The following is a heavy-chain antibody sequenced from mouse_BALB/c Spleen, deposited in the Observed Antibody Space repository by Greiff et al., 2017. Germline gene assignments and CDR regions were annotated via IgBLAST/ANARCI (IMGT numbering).Heavy chain of an antibody. Sequence: QVQLKESGPELVRPGVSVKISCKGSGYTFTDYAMHWVKQSHAKSLEWIGVISTYYGNTNYNQKFKGKATMTVDKSSSTAYMELARLTSEDSAIYYCARGYYGSYFDYWGQGTTLTVSS. CDR1: GYTFTDYA. CDR2: ISTYYGNT. CDR3: ARGYYGSYFDY. J-gene: IGHJ2*01. V-gene: IGHV1-67*01. D-gene: IGHD1-1*01.